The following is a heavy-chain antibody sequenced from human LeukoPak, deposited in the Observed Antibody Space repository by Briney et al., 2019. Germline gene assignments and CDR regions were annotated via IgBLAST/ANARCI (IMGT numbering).Heavy chain of an antibody. Sequence: GGSLRLSCAASGFTFSTYAIHWVRQAPGKGLEWVAVISFDGVNTFYADSVKGRFTISRDNSNNTVYLQMNNLGPEDTAVFYCARGQGYESYYYMDVWGKGTTVSVSS. CDR3: ARGQGYESYYYMDV. D-gene: IGHD2-2*01. V-gene: IGHV3-30*04. CDR2: ISFDGVNT. CDR1: GFTFSTYA. J-gene: IGHJ6*03.